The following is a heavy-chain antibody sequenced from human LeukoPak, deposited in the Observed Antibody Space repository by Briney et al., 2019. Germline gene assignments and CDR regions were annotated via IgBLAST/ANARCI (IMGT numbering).Heavy chain of an antibody. CDR2: LSGNGGST. Sequence: HPGGSLRLSCAASGSTFSRYAMTWVRQAPGKGLEWVSGLSGNGGSTYYADSVKGRFTISRDNFKNTLYLRMNSLRVEDSGVYYCAKDLMIGTLGWFDPWGQGTLVTVSS. CDR3: AKDLMIGTLGWFDP. D-gene: IGHD1-7*01. V-gene: IGHV3-23*01. CDR1: GSTFSRYA. J-gene: IGHJ5*02.